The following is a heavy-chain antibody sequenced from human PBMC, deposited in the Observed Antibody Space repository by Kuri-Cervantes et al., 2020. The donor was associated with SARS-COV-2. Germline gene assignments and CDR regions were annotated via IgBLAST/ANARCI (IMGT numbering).Heavy chain of an antibody. CDR3: ARGAAAADYFFYGMDV. V-gene: IGHV3-30*03. J-gene: IGHJ6*02. CDR2: ISYDGSGK. D-gene: IGHD6-13*01. Sequence: GESLKISCAASGFTFSNFGMHWVRQAPGKGLGWVTLISYDGSGKYYADSVKGRFTISRDNSKSTLFLQMNSLRAEDTAEYYCARGAAAADYFFYGMDVWGRGTTVTVSS. CDR1: GFTFSNFG.